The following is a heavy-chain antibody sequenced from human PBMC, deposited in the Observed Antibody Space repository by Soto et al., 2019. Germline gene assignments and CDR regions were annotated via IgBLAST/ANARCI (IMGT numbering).Heavy chain of an antibody. D-gene: IGHD6-6*01. Sequence: GASVKVSCKASGYTFTSYYMHWVRQAPGQGLEWIGWMNTNTNTTDSAEVFEGRASLTWDTSISTAYMQLNSLKIDDTAVYYCAREVVETSSLWLDPWGQGTLVTVSS. J-gene: IGHJ5*02. CDR3: AREVVETSSLWLDP. CDR1: GYTFTSYY. V-gene: IGHV1-2*02. CDR2: MNTNTNTT.